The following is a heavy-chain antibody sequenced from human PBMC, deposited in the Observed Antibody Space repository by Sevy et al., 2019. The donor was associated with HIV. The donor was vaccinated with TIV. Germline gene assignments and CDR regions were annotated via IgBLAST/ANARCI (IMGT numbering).Heavy chain of an antibody. CDR1: GYTFTGYY. CDR3: ATTTRGYSYDSFPDTFHI. J-gene: IGHJ3*02. CDR2: INPNIGDT. V-gene: IGHV1-2*02. D-gene: IGHD5-18*01. Sequence: ASVKVSCKASGYTFTGYYIHWVRQAPGQGLEWMGWINPNIGDTNYEQNFQGRVTMTRDTSINTAYMDLRRLKSDDTAVYYCATTTRGYSYDSFPDTFHIWGQGTMVTVSS.